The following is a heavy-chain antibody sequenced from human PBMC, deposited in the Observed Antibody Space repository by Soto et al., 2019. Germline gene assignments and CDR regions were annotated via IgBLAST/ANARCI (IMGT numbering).Heavy chain of an antibody. CDR2: IYYSGST. Sequence: SETLSLTCTVSGGSVSSGSYYWSWIRQPPGKGLEWIGYIYYSGSTNYNPSLKSRVTISVDTSKNQFSLKLSSVTAADTAVYYCARDPTVVTYYYYGMDVWGKGTTVTVSS. CDR1: GGSVSSGSYY. J-gene: IGHJ6*04. CDR3: ARDPTVVTYYYYGMDV. D-gene: IGHD4-17*01. V-gene: IGHV4-61*01.